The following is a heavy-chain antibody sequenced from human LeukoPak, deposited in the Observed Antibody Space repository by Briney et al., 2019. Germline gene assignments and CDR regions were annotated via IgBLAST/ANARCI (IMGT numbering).Heavy chain of an antibody. V-gene: IGHV4-39*01. Sequence: PSETLSLTCSVSGGSITSTSYYWGWIRQPPGKGLEWIGSIHFSGTTHYNPSLKSRITTSVDTSKNQFSLKLTSVTAADTAVYFCARLPLYYYQEDYWGQGTLVTVSS. J-gene: IGHJ4*02. D-gene: IGHD3-10*01. CDR1: GGSITSTSYY. CDR2: IHFSGTT. CDR3: ARLPLYYYQEDY.